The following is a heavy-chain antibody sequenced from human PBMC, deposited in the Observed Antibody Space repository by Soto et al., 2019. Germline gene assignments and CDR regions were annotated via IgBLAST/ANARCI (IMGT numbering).Heavy chain of an antibody. CDR1: GGSISSGGYS. CDR2: IYHSGST. Sequence: SETLSLTCAVSGGSISSGGYSWSWIRQPPGKGLEWIGYIYHSGSTYYNPSLKSRVTISVDRSKNQFSLKLSSVTAADTAVYYCARGSPIAAAGTEWFDPWGQGTLVTVSS. J-gene: IGHJ5*02. V-gene: IGHV4-30-2*01. D-gene: IGHD6-13*01. CDR3: ARGSPIAAAGTEWFDP.